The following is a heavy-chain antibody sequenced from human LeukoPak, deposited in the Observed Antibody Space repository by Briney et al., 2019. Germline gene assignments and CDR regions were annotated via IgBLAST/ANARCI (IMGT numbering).Heavy chain of an antibody. J-gene: IGHJ4*02. D-gene: IGHD2-15*01. CDR1: GYTFTSYG. CDR3: ARDSSYCSGGSCYSLRIDY. Sequence: ASVKVSCKASGYTFTSYGISWVRQAPGQGLEWMGWISAYNGNTNYAQKLQGRVTMTTDTSTSTAYMELRSLRSDDTAVYYCARDSSYCSGGSCYSLRIDYWGQGTLVTVSS. V-gene: IGHV1-18*01. CDR2: ISAYNGNT.